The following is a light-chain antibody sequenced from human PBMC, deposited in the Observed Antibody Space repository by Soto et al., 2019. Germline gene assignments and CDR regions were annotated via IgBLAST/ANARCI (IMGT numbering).Light chain of an antibody. CDR1: QSVSSN. Sequence: EIVMTQSPDTLSVSPGERATLSCRASQSVSSNLAWYQQKPGQAPRLLSYGASTRATGIPARFSGSGSGTEGALTSDSLQSEDFAVYHWQQYNNWPYTFGQGTKLEIK. CDR2: GAS. V-gene: IGKV3-15*01. J-gene: IGKJ2*01. CDR3: QQYNNWPYT.